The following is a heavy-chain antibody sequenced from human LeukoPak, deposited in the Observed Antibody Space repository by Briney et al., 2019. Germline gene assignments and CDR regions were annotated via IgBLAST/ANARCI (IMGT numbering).Heavy chain of an antibody. CDR3: AKDLGGHPRVKGYFDY. V-gene: IGHV3-23*01. CDR1: GFTFSSYA. D-gene: IGHD3-16*01. J-gene: IGHJ4*02. Sequence: GGSLRLSCAASGFTFSSYAMSWVRQAPGKGLEWVSAISGSGGSTYYADSVKGRFTISRDNSKNTLYLQMSSLRAEDTAVYYCAKDLGGHPRVKGYFDYWGQGTLVTVSS. CDR2: ISGSGGST.